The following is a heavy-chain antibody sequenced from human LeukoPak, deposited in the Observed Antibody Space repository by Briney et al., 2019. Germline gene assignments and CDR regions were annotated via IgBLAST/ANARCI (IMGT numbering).Heavy chain of an antibody. CDR1: GYTFTGYY. D-gene: IGHD3-9*01. CDR2: INPNSGGT. J-gene: IGHJ4*02. V-gene: IGHV1-2*06. CDR3: ARDRGHYDILTGYPTCWDY. Sequence: ASVKVSCKASGYTFTGYYMHWVRQAPGQGLEWMGRINPNSGGTNYAQKFQGRVTMTRDTSISTASMALSRLRSDDTAVYYCARDRGHYDILTGYPTCWDYWGQGTLVTVSS.